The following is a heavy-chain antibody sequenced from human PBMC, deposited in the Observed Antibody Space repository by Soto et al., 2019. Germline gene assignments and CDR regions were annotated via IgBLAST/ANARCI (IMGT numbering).Heavy chain of an antibody. J-gene: IGHJ4*02. CDR3: AKDLPPLAILAY. D-gene: IGHD3-3*01. CDR2: ISYDGSNK. CDR1: GFTFSSYG. V-gene: IGHV3-30*18. Sequence: QVQLVESGGGVVQPGRSLRLSCAASGFTFSSYGMHWVRQAPGKGLEWVAVISYDGSNKYYADSVKGRFTISRDNSKNTLYLQMNSLRAEDTAVYYCAKDLPPLAILAYWGQGTLVTVSS.